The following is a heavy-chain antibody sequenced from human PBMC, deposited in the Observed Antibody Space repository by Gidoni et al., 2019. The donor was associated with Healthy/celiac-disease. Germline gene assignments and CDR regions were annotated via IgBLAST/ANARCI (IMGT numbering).Heavy chain of an antibody. CDR3: TKCEQLRQEYFDY. D-gene: IGHD6-13*01. CDR2: ISYDGSNK. Sequence: QVQLVESGGGVVQPGRSLRLSCAASGFTFSSYAMHWVRQAPGKGLEWVAVISYDGSNKYYADSVKGRFTISRDNSKNTLYLQMNSLRAEDTAVYYCTKCEQLRQEYFDYWGQGTLVTVSS. J-gene: IGHJ4*02. CDR1: GFTFSSYA. V-gene: IGHV3-30-3*01.